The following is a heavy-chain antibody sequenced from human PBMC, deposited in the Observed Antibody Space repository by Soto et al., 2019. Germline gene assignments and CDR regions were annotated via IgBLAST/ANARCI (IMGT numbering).Heavy chain of an antibody. J-gene: IGHJ4*02. CDR1: GRSISSGDYY. Sequence: SETLSLTCTVSGRSISSGDYYWSWIRQTPGEGLEWIGYIYYSGSTYYNPSLKSRVTISVDTSKNQFSLKLSSVTAADTAVYYCGRSGSYYGGFDYWGQGALVTVLL. D-gene: IGHD1-26*01. CDR2: IYYSGST. V-gene: IGHV4-30-4*08. CDR3: GRSGSYYGGFDY.